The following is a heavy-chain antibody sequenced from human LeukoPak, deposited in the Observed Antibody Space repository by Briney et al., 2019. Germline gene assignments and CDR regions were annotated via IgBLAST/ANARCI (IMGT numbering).Heavy chain of an antibody. CDR2: IYYSGST. V-gene: IGHV4-59*08. Sequence: PSETLSLTCTVSGGSINSYYWSWIRQPPGKGLEWIGYIYYSGSTNYNPSLKSRVSISLDTSKNQFSLKLSSVTAADTAVYYCARQRGYHYDSTTNRFSDLWGQGTRVTVSS. CDR3: ARQRGYHYDSTTNRFSDL. CDR1: GGSINSYY. D-gene: IGHD3-22*01. J-gene: IGHJ5*02.